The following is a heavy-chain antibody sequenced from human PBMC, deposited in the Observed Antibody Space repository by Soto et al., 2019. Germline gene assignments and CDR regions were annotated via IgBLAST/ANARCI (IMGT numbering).Heavy chain of an antibody. CDR2: INGGNGNT. Sequence: QVQVLQSGAEVKKPGASVKVSCKASEYTFTSYTMHWVRQAPGQRLEWMGWINGGNGNTKYSQEFQGRVTITRDTSASTAYMELSSLRSDDTAVYYCARELQGLYYFDYWGQGTLVTVSS. CDR3: ARELQGLYYFDY. CDR1: EYTFTSYT. J-gene: IGHJ4*02. V-gene: IGHV1-3*01. D-gene: IGHD4-4*01.